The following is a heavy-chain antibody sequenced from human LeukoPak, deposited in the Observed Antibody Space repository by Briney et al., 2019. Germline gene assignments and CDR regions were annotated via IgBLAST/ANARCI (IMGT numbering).Heavy chain of an antibody. CDR3: ARGRGYSYGYQD. CDR2: INSDGSST. J-gene: IGHJ4*02. Sequence: GGSLRLSCAASGFTFSSYWMHWVRQAPGKGLVWVSRINSDGSSTSYADSVKGRFTISRDNAKSTLYLQMNSLRAEDTAVYYCARGRGYSYGYQDWGQGTLVTVSS. D-gene: IGHD5-18*01. V-gene: IGHV3-74*01. CDR1: GFTFSSYW.